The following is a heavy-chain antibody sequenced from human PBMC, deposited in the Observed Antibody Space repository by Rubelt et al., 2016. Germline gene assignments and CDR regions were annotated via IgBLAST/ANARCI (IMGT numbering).Heavy chain of an antibody. CDR1: GGSISSYY. CDR3: ARGRRGSSSWLGRDYYGMDV. V-gene: IGHV4-59*12. Sequence: QVQLQQWGAGLLKPSETLSLTCAVYGGSISSYYWSWIRQPPGKGLEWIGYIYYSGSTNYNPSLKSRVTISVDTPKNQFSLKLSSVTAADTAVYYCARGRRGSSSWLGRDYYGMDVWGQGTTVTVSS. D-gene: IGHD6-13*01. CDR2: IYYSGST. J-gene: IGHJ6*02.